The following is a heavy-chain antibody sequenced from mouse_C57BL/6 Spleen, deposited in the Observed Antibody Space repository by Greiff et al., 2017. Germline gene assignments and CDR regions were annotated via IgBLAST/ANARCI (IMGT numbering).Heavy chain of an antibody. V-gene: IGHV1-80*01. J-gene: IGHJ2*01. Sequence: QVQLQQSGAELVKPGASVKISCKASGYAFSSYWMNWVKQRPGKGLEWIGQIYPGDGDTNYNGKFKGKATLTADKSSSTAYMQLSSLTSEASAVYFCARRSWDVGGFDYWGQGTTLTVSS. D-gene: IGHD4-1*01. CDR3: ARRSWDVGGFDY. CDR1: GYAFSSYW. CDR2: IYPGDGDT.